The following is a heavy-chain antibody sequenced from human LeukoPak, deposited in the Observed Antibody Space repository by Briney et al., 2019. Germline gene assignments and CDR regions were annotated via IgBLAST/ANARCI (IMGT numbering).Heavy chain of an antibody. CDR3: TLRYCSSTTCHRGAFDI. Sequence: PGGSLRLSCAASGFIFSNTWMSWVRQAPGKGLEWVGRIKSETDGGTTDYAAPVKGRFTISRDDPKNTLYLQMNSLKTEDTAVYYCTLRYCSSTTCHRGAFDIWGQGTMVTVSS. V-gene: IGHV3-15*01. D-gene: IGHD2-2*01. CDR2: IKSETDGGTT. CDR1: GFIFSNTW. J-gene: IGHJ3*02.